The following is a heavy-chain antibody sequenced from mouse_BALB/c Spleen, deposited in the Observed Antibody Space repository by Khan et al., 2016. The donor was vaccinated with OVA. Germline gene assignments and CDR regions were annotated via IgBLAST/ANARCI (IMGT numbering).Heavy chain of an antibody. CDR2: INPGSGGT. J-gene: IGHJ3*01. V-gene: IGHV1-54*01. CDR1: GYAFNNYM. Sequence: QSGAELVRPGTSVKVSCKASGYAFNNYMLEWVKQRPGQGLEWIGVINPGSGGTNYNEKFKGKATLTADKSSNTAYMQLSSLTSDDSAVYFCARGGYGSLAYWGQGTLVTVSA. CDR3: ARGGYGSLAY. D-gene: IGHD1-1*02.